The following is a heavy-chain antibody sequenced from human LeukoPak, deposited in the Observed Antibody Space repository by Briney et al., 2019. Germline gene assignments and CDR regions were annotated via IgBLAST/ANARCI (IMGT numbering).Heavy chain of an antibody. Sequence: PSQTLSLTCTVSGGSISSGDYYWRWIRQPPGKGREWIVYIYYTGSTYYNPSLKTRFTISLNTSKNQFSLKLSSVTAAGPGLYFRARARIIGGTGLFDPWGQGTLVTVSS. CDR1: GGSISSGDYY. D-gene: IGHD1-26*01. V-gene: IGHV4-30-4*01. CDR2: IYYTGST. J-gene: IGHJ5*02. CDR3: ARARIIGGTGLFDP.